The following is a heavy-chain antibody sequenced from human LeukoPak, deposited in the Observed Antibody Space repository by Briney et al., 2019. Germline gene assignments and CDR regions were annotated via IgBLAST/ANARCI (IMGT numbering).Heavy chain of an antibody. J-gene: IGHJ6*03. CDR1: GFTFSIYW. CDR2: IKKDGSEK. Sequence: GGSLRLSCAASGFTFSIYWMSWFRQAPGKGLEWVAHIKKDGSEKNYVDSVKGRFTISRDNSKNTLFLQMNSLRAVDTAVYYCAKDLSSHYYYYMDVWGKGTPVTISS. CDR3: AKDLSSHYYYYMDV. V-gene: IGHV3-7*01.